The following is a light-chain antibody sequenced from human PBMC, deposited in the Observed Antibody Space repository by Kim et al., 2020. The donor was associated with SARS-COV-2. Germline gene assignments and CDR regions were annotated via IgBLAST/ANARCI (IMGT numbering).Light chain of an antibody. CDR3: QQYNTYPGLT. V-gene: IGKV1-5*03. J-gene: IGKJ4*01. Sequence: ASVGDRVTITCRASQSISNWLAWYQQKPGKAPKLLIYRASSLERGVPSRFSGSGSGTEFTLTISSLQPDDFATYYCQQYNTYPGLTFGGGTKVEI. CDR1: QSISNW. CDR2: RAS.